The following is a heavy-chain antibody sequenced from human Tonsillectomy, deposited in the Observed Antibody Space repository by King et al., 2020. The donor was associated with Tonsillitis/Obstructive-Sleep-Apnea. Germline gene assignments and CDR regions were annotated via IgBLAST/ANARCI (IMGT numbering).Heavy chain of an antibody. CDR3: ATAPTPADMGGVPGPYYYMDV. Sequence: VQLVESGGGVVQPGRSLRLSCAASGFSFDSYGMHWVRQAPGKGLEWVAVIWYDENNKYYADSVKGRFTISRDNSKNTLYLQMNSLRAGDTAVYYCATAPTPADMGGVPGPYYYMDVWGKGTTVTVSS. J-gene: IGHJ6*03. D-gene: IGHD2-8*02. CDR2: IWYDENNK. V-gene: IGHV3-33*01. CDR1: GFSFDSYG.